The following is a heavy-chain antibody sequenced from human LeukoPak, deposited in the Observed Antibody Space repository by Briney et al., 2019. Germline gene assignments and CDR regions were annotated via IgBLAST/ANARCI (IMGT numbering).Heavy chain of an antibody. CDR2: IYHSGST. D-gene: IGHD3-22*01. CDR3: ARDEYYYDSSGYYRFDY. J-gene: IGHJ4*02. CDR1: GYSISSGYY. V-gene: IGHV4-38-2*02. Sequence: SETLSLTCTVSGYSISSGYYWGWIRQPPGKGLEWIGSIYHSGSTYYNPSLKSRATISVDTSKNQFSLKLSSVTAADTAVYYCARDEYYYDSSGYYRFDYWGQGTLVTVSS.